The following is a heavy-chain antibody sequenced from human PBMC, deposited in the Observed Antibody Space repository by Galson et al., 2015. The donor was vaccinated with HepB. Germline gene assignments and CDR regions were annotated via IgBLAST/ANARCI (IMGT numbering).Heavy chain of an antibody. D-gene: IGHD1-26*01. CDR3: AKDRGQSIVGADFDY. J-gene: IGHJ4*02. V-gene: IGHV3-23*01. CDR1: GFTFRNYV. Sequence: SLRLSCAASGFTFRNYVMSWVRQAPGKGLEWVSGISVTGDTTYYAEFVKGRFTVSRDNTKNTLYMQMNNLRAEDTALYYCAKDRGQSIVGADFDYWGQGTLVTVSS. CDR2: ISVTGDTT.